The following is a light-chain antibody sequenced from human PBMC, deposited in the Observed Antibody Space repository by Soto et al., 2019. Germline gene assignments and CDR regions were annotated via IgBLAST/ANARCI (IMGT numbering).Light chain of an antibody. CDR3: QQYDRSPYT. CDR1: QIVNSND. J-gene: IGKJ2*01. Sequence: EIVLTQSPDTLSLSPGEIATLSCRASQIVNSNDLAWYQHKPGQAPRLLIYGASSRPGGIPDKFSGSGSGTDFTFTINRLEPEDFEVDDCQQYDRSPYTFGQGTKLEI. V-gene: IGKV3-20*01. CDR2: GAS.